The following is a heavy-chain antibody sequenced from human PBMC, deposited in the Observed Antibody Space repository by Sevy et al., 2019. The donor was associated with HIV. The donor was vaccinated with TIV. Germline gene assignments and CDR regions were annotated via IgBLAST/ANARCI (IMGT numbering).Heavy chain of an antibody. D-gene: IGHD2-15*01. CDR1: GFTFSGYA. Sequence: GGSLRLSCAASGFTFSGYAMNWVRQAPGKGLEWVSSINPSGSSISYADSVKGRFTISRDNSKNMLYLQMNSLRAEDTAVYYCGEHCTAVSCYYDYWGQGTLVTVSS. V-gene: IGHV3-23*01. J-gene: IGHJ4*02. CDR3: GEHCTAVSCYYDY. CDR2: INPSGSSI.